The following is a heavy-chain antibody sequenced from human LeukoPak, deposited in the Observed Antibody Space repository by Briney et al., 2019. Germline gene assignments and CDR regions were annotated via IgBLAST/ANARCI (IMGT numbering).Heavy chain of an antibody. V-gene: IGHV1-8*01. CDR1: GYTFTSHD. CDR2: MNPNSGNT. J-gene: IGHJ5*02. CDR3: ARGQSYYDSSAPFDP. D-gene: IGHD3-22*01. Sequence: ASVKVSCKASGYTFTSHDINWVRQATGQGLECMGWMNPNSGNTGYAQKFQGRVTITRNTSISTAYMELSSLRSEDTAVYYCARGQSYYDSSAPFDPWGQGTLVTVSS.